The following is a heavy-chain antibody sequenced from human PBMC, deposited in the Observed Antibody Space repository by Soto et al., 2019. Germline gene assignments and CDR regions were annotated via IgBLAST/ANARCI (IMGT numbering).Heavy chain of an antibody. D-gene: IGHD1-26*01. J-gene: IGHJ4*02. CDR3: AKEGGLSGSYYISSSYYFDY. Sequence: GKGLEWVAIISYDGSNTYYADSVKGRFTISRDNSKNTLYLQMNSLRAEDTSVYYCAKEGGLSGSYYISSSYYFDYWGQGTLVTVSS. V-gene: IGHV3-30*18. CDR2: ISYDGSNT.